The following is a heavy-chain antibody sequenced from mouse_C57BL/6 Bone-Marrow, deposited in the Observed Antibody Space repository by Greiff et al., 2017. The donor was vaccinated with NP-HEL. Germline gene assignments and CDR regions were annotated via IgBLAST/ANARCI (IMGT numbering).Heavy chain of an antibody. J-gene: IGHJ2*01. CDR1: GYSFTDYN. CDR2: INPNYGTT. CDR3: ARSEITTAVDY. D-gene: IGHD1-2*01. V-gene: IGHV1-39*01. Sequence: LVESGPELVKPGASVKISCKASGYSFTDYNMNWVKQSNGKSLEWIGVINPNYGTTSYNQKFKGKATLTVDQSSSTAYMQLNTLTSMGSADYYSARSEITTAVDYWGQGTTLTVSS.